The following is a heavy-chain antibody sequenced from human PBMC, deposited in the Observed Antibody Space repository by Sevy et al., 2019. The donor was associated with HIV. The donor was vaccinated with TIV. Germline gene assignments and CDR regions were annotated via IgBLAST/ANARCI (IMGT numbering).Heavy chain of an antibody. V-gene: IGHV3-53*01. CDR1: GFTVSSNY. J-gene: IGHJ4*02. D-gene: IGHD1-26*01. CDR2: IYSGGST. CDR3: ARPNSGSYQNGDY. Sequence: GGSLRLSCAASGFTVSSNYMSWVRQAPGKGLEWVSVIYSGGSTFYADPVKGRFTDSRDNSKNTLYLQLNSLRAEDTAVYYCARPNSGSYQNGDYWGQGTLVTVSS.